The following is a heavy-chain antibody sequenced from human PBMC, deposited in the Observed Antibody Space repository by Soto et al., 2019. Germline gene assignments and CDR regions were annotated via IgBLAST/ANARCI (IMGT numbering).Heavy chain of an antibody. D-gene: IGHD2-15*01. J-gene: IGHJ5*02. CDR2: INHSGTI. V-gene: IGHV4-34*01. Sequence: PSETLSLTCAVYGGSLSGSYWSWIRQTPEKGLEWIGTINHSGTINYNPSLRSRVTISIHTSKNEFSLRLTSVTAADTAVYYCATGGGFVESRMVWFDPWGQGTLVTVSS. CDR3: ATGGGFVESRMVWFDP. CDR1: GGSLSGSY.